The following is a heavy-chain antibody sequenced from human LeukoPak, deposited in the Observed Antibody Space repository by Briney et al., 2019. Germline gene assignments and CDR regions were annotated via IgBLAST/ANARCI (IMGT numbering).Heavy chain of an antibody. CDR1: GFTFSSYS. V-gene: IGHV3-23*01. CDR3: AINPGDYDDFDY. D-gene: IGHD4-17*01. Sequence: GGSLRLSCAASGFTFSSYSMNWVRQAPGKGLEWVSAISGPGGAPFYADSVKGRFTISRDNSNNMLYLQMNSLRADDTALYYCAINPGDYDDFDYWGQGTLVTVSS. CDR2: ISGPGGAP. J-gene: IGHJ4*02.